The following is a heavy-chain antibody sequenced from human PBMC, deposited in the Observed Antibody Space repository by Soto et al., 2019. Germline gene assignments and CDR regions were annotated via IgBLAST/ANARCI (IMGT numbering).Heavy chain of an antibody. CDR2: ISGDGVTT. CDR3: AREYYGLLTGYYTDY. V-gene: IGHV3-74*01. Sequence: EVQLVESGGDLVQRGGSLRLSCAASGFPFSSYWMHWVRHTPGKGLDWVARISGDGVTTYYADSVTGRFNVSRDNAKNTLYLQRRGLRAEDTAVSYCAREYYGLLTGYYTDYWGQGTLVSVSS. CDR1: GFPFSSYW. J-gene: IGHJ4*02. D-gene: IGHD3-9*01.